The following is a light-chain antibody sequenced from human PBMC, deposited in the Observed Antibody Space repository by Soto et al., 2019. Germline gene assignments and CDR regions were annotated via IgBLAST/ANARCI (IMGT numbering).Light chain of an antibody. Sequence: DIQMTQSPSTLSASVGDRVTITCRASQNIGNWLAWYQQKPGKAPSLLIYDASTLEGGVASRFSGSGSGTDFTLTISRLEPEDFAVYWCQQYDSSPRTFGQGTKVEIK. CDR1: QNIGNW. CDR3: QQYDSSPRT. CDR2: DAS. J-gene: IGKJ1*01. V-gene: IGKV1-5*01.